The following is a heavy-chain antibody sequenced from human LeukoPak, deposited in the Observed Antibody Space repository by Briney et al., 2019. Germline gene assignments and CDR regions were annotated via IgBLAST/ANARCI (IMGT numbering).Heavy chain of an antibody. D-gene: IGHD3-9*01. CDR3: ARDDDILTGKGVDY. J-gene: IGHJ4*02. CDR1: GYTFTSYG. CDR2: TSAYNGNT. V-gene: IGHV1-18*01. Sequence: ASVKVSCKASGYTFTSYGISWVRQAPGQGLEWMGWTSAYNGNTNYAQKLQGRVTMTTDTSTSTAYMELRSLRSDDTAVYYCARDDDILTGKGVDYWGQGTLVTVSS.